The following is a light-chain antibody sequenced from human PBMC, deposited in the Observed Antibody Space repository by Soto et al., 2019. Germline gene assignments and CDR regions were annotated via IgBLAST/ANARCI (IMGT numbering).Light chain of an antibody. J-gene: IGKJ1*01. CDR1: QSISSW. CDR2: DAS. CDR3: QQYNNYPRT. Sequence: DIQMTQSPSTLSASLGDRVTITCRASQSISSWLAWYQQKPGKAPKFLIYDASTLESGVPSRFSGSGSGTEFTLTISSLQPDDFATYYCQQYNNYPRTFGQGTKVDI. V-gene: IGKV1-5*01.